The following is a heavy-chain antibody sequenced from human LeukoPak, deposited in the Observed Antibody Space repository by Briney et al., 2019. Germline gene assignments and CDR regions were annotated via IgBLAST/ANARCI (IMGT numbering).Heavy chain of an antibody. Sequence: GGSLRLSCAASGFTFSSYGMHWVRQAPGKGLEWVAVISYDGSNKYYADSVKGRFTISRDNSKNTLYLQMNSLRAEDTAVYYCARDARGYYSRYYYYGMDVWGQGTTVTVSS. J-gene: IGHJ6*02. CDR3: ARDARGYYSRYYYYGMDV. CDR1: GFTFSSYG. D-gene: IGHD3-22*01. V-gene: IGHV3-30*19. CDR2: ISYDGSNK.